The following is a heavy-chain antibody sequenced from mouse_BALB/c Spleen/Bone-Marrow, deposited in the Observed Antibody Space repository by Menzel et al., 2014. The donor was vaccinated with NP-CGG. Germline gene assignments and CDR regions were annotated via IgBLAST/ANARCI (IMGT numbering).Heavy chain of an antibody. J-gene: IGHJ3*01. V-gene: IGHV1-31*01. CDR2: INPYNGAT. CDR1: GYSFTDYY. Sequence: VQLQQSGPELVKPGASVKISCKASGYSFTDYYMHWVKQSHVKSLEWIGRINPYNGATSYNQNFKDKASLTVDKSSRTADMELHSLTSEDSAVYYCASFGFAYWGQGTLVTVSA. CDR3: ASFGFAY.